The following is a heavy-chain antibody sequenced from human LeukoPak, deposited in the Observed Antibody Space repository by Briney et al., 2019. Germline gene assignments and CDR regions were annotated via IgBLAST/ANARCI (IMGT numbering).Heavy chain of an antibody. D-gene: IGHD2-15*01. CDR3: AKLGPGYCSVGTCYSRWYYFDS. CDR2: ISSGSTYK. V-gene: IGHV3-21*01. Sequence: PGGSLRLSCAASGFIFNIYTMNWVRQAPGKGLEWVSSISSGSTYKYYADSVKGRFTISRDNAKNSLYLQMNSLRAEDTALYYCAKLGPGYCSVGTCYSRWYYFDSWGQGTLVTVSS. CDR1: GFIFNIYT. J-gene: IGHJ4*02.